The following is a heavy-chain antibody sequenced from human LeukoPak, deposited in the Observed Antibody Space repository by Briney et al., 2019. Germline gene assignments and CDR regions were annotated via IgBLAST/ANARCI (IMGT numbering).Heavy chain of an antibody. CDR2: IWYDGSNK. CDR1: GFTFSSYG. J-gene: IGHJ5*02. V-gene: IGHV3-33*06. Sequence: GRSLRLSCAASGFTFSSYGMHWVRQAPGKGLEWVAVIWYDGSNKYYADSVKGRFTISRDNSRDTLYLQMNSLRDEDTAVYYCVKQYVDIWGQGTLVIVSS. CDR3: VKQYVDI.